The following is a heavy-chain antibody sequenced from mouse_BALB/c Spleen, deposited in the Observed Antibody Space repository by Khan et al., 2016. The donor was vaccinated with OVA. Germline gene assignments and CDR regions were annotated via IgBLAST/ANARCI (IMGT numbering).Heavy chain of an antibody. Sequence: QIQLVQSGPELKKPGETVKISCKASGYTSTNYGMNWVKQAPGKGLKWMGWINTYTGEPTYADDFKGRFAFSLATSANTAYLQINNLKNEDTATYFCARKNYSYDRYFDVWGAGTTVTVSS. CDR2: INTYTGEP. D-gene: IGHD2-12*01. J-gene: IGHJ1*01. CDR3: ARKNYSYDRYFDV. CDR1: GYTSTNYG. V-gene: IGHV9-3-1*01.